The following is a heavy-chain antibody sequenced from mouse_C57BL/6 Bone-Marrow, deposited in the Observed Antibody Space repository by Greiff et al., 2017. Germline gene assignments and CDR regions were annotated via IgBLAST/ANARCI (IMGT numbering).Heavy chain of an antibody. J-gene: IGHJ2*01. CDR3: TRPVGGDY. V-gene: IGHV1-15*01. CDR2: IDPETGGT. CDR1: GYTFTDYE. D-gene: IGHD1-1*01. Sequence: VQLQQSGAELVRPGASVTLSCKASGYTFTDYEMHWVKQTPVHGLEWIGAIDPETGGTAYNQKFKGKAILTADKSSSTAYMELRSLTSEDSAVYYCTRPVGGDYWGQGTTLTVSA.